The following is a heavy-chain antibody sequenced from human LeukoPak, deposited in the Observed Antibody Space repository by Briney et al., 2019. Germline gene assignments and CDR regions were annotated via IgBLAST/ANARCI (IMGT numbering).Heavy chain of an antibody. CDR3: ARGKGEYRARTLGGFNNQYYYYYYMDV. CDR1: GGTFSSYT. J-gene: IGHJ6*03. Sequence: SVKVSCKASGGTFSSYTISWVRQAPGQGLEWMGGIIPIFGTANYAQKLQGRVTITADKSTSTDYMELSSLRSEDTAVYYCARGKGEYRARTLGGFNNQYYYYYYMDVWGKGTTVTVSS. D-gene: IGHD3-16*01. CDR2: IIPIFGTA. V-gene: IGHV1-69*06.